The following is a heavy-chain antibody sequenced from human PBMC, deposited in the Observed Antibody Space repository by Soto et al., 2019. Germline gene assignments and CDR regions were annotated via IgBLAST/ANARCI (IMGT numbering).Heavy chain of an antibody. Sequence: SETLSLTCTVSGASISSGDYYWCWIRQPPGKGLEWIGYIYYSGSTYYNPSLKSRVTISVDTSKNQFSLKLSSVTAADTAVYYCARDLSSRRYYYGMDVWGQGTTVTVSS. V-gene: IGHV4-30-4*01. CDR1: GASISSGDYY. CDR2: IYYSGST. J-gene: IGHJ6*02. D-gene: IGHD2-2*01. CDR3: ARDLSSRRYYYGMDV.